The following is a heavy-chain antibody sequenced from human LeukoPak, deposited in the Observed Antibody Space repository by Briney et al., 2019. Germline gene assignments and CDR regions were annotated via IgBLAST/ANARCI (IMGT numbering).Heavy chain of an antibody. V-gene: IGHV4-34*01. Sequence: SETLSLTCAVYGGSFSGYYWSWIRQPPGKGLEWIGEINHSGSTNYNPSLKSRVTILVDTSKNQFSLKLSSVTAADTAVYYCARVGPGYNWNYAGFDYWGQGTLVTVSS. CDR3: ARVGPGYNWNYAGFDY. J-gene: IGHJ4*02. CDR1: GGSFSGYY. D-gene: IGHD1-7*01. CDR2: INHSGST.